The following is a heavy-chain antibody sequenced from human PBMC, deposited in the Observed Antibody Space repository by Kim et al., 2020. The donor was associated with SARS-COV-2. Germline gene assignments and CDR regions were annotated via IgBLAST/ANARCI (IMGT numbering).Heavy chain of an antibody. Sequence: ASVKVSCKVSGYTLTELSMHWVRQAPGKGLEWMGGFAPEDGETIYAQKFQGRVTMTEDTSTDTAYMELSSLRSEDTAVYYCATSITIFGGFDPWGQGTLVTVSS. CDR3: ATSITIFGGFDP. CDR2: FAPEDGET. CDR1: GYTLTELS. D-gene: IGHD3-3*01. J-gene: IGHJ5*02. V-gene: IGHV1-24*01.